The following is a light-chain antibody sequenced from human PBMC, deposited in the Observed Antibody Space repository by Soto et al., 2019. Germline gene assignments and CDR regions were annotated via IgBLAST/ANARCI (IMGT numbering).Light chain of an antibody. CDR3: QHRSNWPPG. CDR1: QSVGTF. V-gene: IGKV3-11*01. Sequence: EVALTQSPATLSLSPGERATLSCRASQSVGTFLGWYQQKPGQVPRLLIYDTSKRATGIPARFSGSGSGTDFFLTISSLAPEDIAVYYCQHRSNWPPGFGQGTRLEIK. J-gene: IGKJ5*01. CDR2: DTS.